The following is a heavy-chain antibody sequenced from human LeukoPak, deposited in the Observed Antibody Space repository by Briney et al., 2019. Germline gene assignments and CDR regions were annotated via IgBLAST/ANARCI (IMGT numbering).Heavy chain of an antibody. D-gene: IGHD3-10*01. V-gene: IGHV1-2*02. J-gene: IGHJ4*02. Sequence: ASVKVSCKASGYTFTGYYMHWVRQAPGQGLEWMGWINPNSGGTNYAQKFQGRVTMTRDTSISTAYMELSRLRSDDTAVYYCARGTEIYGSGSLDLYYFDYWGQGTLVTVSS. CDR1: GYTFTGYY. CDR3: ARGTEIYGSGSLDLYYFDY. CDR2: INPNSGGT.